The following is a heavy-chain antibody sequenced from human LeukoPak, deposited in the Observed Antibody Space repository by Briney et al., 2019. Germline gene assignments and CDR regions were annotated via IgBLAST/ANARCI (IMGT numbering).Heavy chain of an antibody. V-gene: IGHV4-59*01. J-gene: IGHJ4*02. D-gene: IGHD3-10*01. CDR2: IYYSGST. Sequence: MPSETLSLTCTVSGGSISSYYWSWIRQPPGKGLEWIGYIYYSGSTNYNPSLKSRVTISVDTSKNQFSLKLSSVTAADTAVYYCARGGDEMSFDYWGQGTLVTVSS. CDR3: ARGGDEMSFDY. CDR1: GGSISSYY.